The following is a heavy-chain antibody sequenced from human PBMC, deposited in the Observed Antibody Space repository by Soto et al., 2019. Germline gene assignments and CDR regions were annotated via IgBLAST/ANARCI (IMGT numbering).Heavy chain of an antibody. D-gene: IGHD6-19*01. J-gene: IGHJ4*02. CDR1: GGSISSGRYY. CDR2: IYDSGST. V-gene: IGHV4-31*03. CDR3: ARDAIAVTGRLFDY. Sequence: QVQLQESGPGLVKPSQTLSLTCTVSGGSISSGRYYWSWIRQHPGKGLQWIEYIYDSGSTYYNPSFKSRVTMSVDTSKNQFSLRLSSLTAADTAVYYCARDAIAVTGRLFDYWGQGTLVTVSS.